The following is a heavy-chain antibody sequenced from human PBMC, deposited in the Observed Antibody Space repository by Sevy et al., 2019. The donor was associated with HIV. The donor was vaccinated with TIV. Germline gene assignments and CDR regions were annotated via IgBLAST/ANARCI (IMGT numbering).Heavy chain of an antibody. CDR3: ARAYCSGGRCYSLAY. CDR2: ISPHNGDT. Sequence: ASVKVSCKISGYTFSSYRITWVRQAPGQGLECMGWISPHNGDTNYAQKLQGRVTMITDTSTTTDYTELRNLRSDDTAVYYCARAYCSGGRCYSLAYWGQGTLVTVSS. CDR1: GYTFSSYR. V-gene: IGHV1-18*01. D-gene: IGHD2-15*01. J-gene: IGHJ4*01.